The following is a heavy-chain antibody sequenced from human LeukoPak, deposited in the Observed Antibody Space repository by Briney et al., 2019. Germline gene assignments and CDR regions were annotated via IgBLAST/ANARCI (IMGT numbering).Heavy chain of an antibody. J-gene: IGHJ3*02. Sequence: ASVKVSCKASGYTFTAYYMHRVRQAPGQGPEWMGWINPNSGGTDYAQKFQGRVTMTRDTSISTAYMELSSLTSDDTAVYYCARDGIYSRNFDAFDIWGQGTMVTVSS. CDR3: ARDGIYSRNFDAFDI. CDR1: GYTFTAYY. D-gene: IGHD6-13*01. V-gene: IGHV1-2*02. CDR2: INPNSGGT.